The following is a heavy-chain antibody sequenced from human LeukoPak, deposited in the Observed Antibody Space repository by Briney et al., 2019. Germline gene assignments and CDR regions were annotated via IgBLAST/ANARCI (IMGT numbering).Heavy chain of an antibody. CDR1: GYRFTGYW. J-gene: IGHJ4*02. V-gene: IGHV5-51*01. Sequence: GESLKISCKGSGYRFTGYWIGGGRRMPGKGLDWLGLTFAGDSNTRYRPSFQGQVTISVDKSISTAYPQWSSLKASDTAMYYCARLGGDLYCTSTRCFYDYWGQGTLVTVSP. D-gene: IGHD2-2*01. CDR3: ARLGGDLYCTSTRCFYDY. CDR2: TFAGDSNT.